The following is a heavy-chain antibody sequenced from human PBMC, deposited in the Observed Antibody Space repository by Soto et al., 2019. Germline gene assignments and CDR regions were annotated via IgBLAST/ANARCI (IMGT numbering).Heavy chain of an antibody. CDR1: GFSISSGGYY. CDR2: IHYSGTT. D-gene: IGHD4-4*01. J-gene: IGHJ5*02. V-gene: IGHV4-31*03. Sequence: QVQLQESGPGLVKPSQTLSPTCTVSGFSISSGGYYWSWIRQDPGKGLEWIGNIHYSGTTYYNPPRKGRLTISVDTSDNQFSLRLSSLTAAVTAVYVCARAKTTVASFDPWGQGTRVTVSS. CDR3: ARAKTTVASFDP.